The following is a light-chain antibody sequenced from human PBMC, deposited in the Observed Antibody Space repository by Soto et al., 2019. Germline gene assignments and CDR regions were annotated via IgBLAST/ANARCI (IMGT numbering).Light chain of an antibody. Sequence: DIQMTQSPSSVSASVGDRVTITCRASQGISNWLAWYQQQPGKAPKLLIYGASSLQSGVPSRFSGGGSGTHFTLLIGSLQPENFATYYCQQTNTFLPLTFGGGTKVEI. CDR1: QGISNW. CDR2: GAS. J-gene: IGKJ4*01. CDR3: QQTNTFLPLT. V-gene: IGKV1-12*01.